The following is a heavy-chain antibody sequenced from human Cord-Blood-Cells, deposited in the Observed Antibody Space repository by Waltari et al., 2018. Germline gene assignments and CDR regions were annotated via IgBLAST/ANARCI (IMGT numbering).Heavy chain of an antibody. D-gene: IGHD3-22*01. J-gene: IGHJ4*02. CDR3: ARGYDSSGYYYYFDY. V-gene: IGHV1-69*04. CDR1: GGTFSSYA. Sequence: QVQLVQSGAEVKKPGSSVKVSCKASGGTFSSYAISWVRQAPGQGLEWMGGIIPIRGIANYAPKFQGRVTITADESTSTAYMELSSLRSEDTAVYYCARGYDSSGYYYYFDYWGQGTLVTVSS. CDR2: IIPIRGIA.